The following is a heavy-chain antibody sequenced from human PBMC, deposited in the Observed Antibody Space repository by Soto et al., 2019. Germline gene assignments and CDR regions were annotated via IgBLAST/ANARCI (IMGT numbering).Heavy chain of an antibody. CDR3: ARAVSTSWLFSYMDF. Sequence: SETLSLTCTVSGDSLSFYYWTWIRQAPGKGLEWMGYIFYSGISSYNPSLKSRVTMSVDPSKNQFSLKLSSVTAADTAVYFCARAVSTSWLFSYMDFCGKGIMVTVSS. CDR2: IFYSGIS. CDR1: GDSLSFYY. D-gene: IGHD6-13*01. V-gene: IGHV4-59*01. J-gene: IGHJ6*04.